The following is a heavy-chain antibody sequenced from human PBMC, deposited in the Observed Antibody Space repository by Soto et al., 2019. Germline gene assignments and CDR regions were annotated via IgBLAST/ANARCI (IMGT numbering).Heavy chain of an antibody. CDR3: ARADYEILTGSYAMDV. J-gene: IGHJ6*02. Sequence: SEALSLACTVSDDLISNYYSNWIRQPSGEGLEGRGRGSTNGATNDNPCVESRVTMPVDTSKKQFSLKMTFVTAAETAVYFCARADYEILTGSYAMDVWGQGNTGTV. V-gene: IGHV4-4*07. D-gene: IGHD3-9*01. CDR2: GSTNGAT. CDR1: DDLISNYY.